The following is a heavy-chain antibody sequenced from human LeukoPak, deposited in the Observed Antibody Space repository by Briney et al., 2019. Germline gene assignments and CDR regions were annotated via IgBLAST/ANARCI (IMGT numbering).Heavy chain of an antibody. CDR1: GFIFSTYG. D-gene: IGHD5-12*01. CDR3: ARSRTVSGYDYVY. Sequence: GRSLRLSCAASGFIFSTYGMHWVRQAPGKGLEWVALISYDGSNKYYADSVKGRFTISRDNSKNTLYLQMNSLRAEDTAVYYCARSRTVSGYDYVYWGQGTLVTVSS. V-gene: IGHV3-30*03. CDR2: ISYDGSNK. J-gene: IGHJ4*02.